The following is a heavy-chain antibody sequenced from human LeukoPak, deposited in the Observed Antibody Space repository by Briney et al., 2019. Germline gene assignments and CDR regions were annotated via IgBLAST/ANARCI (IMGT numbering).Heavy chain of an antibody. CDR1: GGSISSGGYY. CDR2: IYYSGST. CDR3: ARVGSDIVATVFDY. Sequence: SSETLSLTCTVSGGSISSGGYYWRWIRQHPGKGLEWIGYIYYSGSTYYNPSLKSRVTISVDTSKNQFSLKLSSVTAADTAVYYCARVGSDIVATVFDYWGQGTLVTVSS. D-gene: IGHD5-12*01. J-gene: IGHJ4*02. V-gene: IGHV4-31*03.